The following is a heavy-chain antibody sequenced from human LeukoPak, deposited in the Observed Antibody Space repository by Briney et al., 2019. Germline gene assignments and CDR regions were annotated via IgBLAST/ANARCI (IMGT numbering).Heavy chain of an antibody. V-gene: IGHV4-59*08. Sequence: SETLSLTCTVPGASITRSYWASIRQPPGRGLEWIGHIYNNGGAKYNPSLKSRISISLDTSKSQFSLTLTSVTAADTAVYFCARNFYYDSLDEWVQGTLVTVSS. D-gene: IGHD3-22*01. CDR2: IYNNGGA. J-gene: IGHJ4*02. CDR1: GASITRSY. CDR3: ARNFYYDSLDE.